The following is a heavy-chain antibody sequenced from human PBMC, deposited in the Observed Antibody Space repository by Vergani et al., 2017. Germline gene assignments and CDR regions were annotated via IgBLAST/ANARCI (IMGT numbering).Heavy chain of an antibody. J-gene: IGHJ4*02. CDR2: IYYSGST. Sequence: QVQLQESGPGLVKPSETLSLTCTVSGGSISSYYWSWIRQPPGKGLEWIGYIYYSGSTNYNPSLKSRVTISVDTSKNQFSLKLSSVTAADTAVYYCARVGPIGYSSFPFDYWGQGTLVTVSS. D-gene: IGHD6-13*01. CDR1: GGSISSYY. CDR3: ARVGPIGYSSFPFDY. V-gene: IGHV4-59*01.